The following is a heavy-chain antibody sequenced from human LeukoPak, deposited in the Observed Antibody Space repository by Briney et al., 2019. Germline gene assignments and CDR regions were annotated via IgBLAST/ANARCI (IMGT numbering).Heavy chain of an antibody. Sequence: AVKVSCKASGGTFSSYAIMGVRQAPGQELEGMGGIIPIFWTANYAQKFQGRGTITADKSTRTAYMDLGSLRYDDTAVYDCALREGEQWLLPYFGYWGQGPLVPLST. CDR3: ALREGEQWLLPYFGY. D-gene: IGHD6-19*01. J-gene: IGHJ4*02. CDR1: GGTFSSYA. CDR2: IIPIFWTA. V-gene: IGHV1-69*06.